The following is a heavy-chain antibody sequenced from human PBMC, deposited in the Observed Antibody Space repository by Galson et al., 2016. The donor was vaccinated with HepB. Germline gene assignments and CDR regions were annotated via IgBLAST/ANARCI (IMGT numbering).Heavy chain of an antibody. Sequence: LEWVSGISGSGGRTFYADSVKGRFTISRDKSKNTLYLQMNSLRAEDTAIYYCAKVQHSGYDYWGDAFDIWGRGTMVTVSA. CDR2: ISGSGGRT. V-gene: IGHV3-23*01. D-gene: IGHD5-12*01. CDR3: AKVQHSGYDYWGDAFDI. J-gene: IGHJ3*02.